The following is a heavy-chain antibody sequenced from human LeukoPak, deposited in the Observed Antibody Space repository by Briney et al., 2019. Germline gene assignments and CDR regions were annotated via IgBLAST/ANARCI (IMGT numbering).Heavy chain of an antibody. D-gene: IGHD1-26*01. J-gene: IGHJ4*02. CDR3: ARAFYDCGSYCPLDY. V-gene: IGHV4-61*05. Sequence: SSETLSLTCTVSGGSISSSSYYWGWIRQPPGKGLEWIGYIYYSGSTNYNPSLKSRVTISVDTSKNQFSLKLSSVTAADTAVYYCARAFYDCGSYCPLDYWGQGTLVTVSS. CDR1: GGSISSSSYY. CDR2: IYYSGST.